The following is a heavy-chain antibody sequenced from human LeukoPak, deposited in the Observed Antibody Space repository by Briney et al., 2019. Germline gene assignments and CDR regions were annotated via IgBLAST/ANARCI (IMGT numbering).Heavy chain of an antibody. CDR2: ISSSGSTI. J-gene: IGHJ3*02. Sequence: PGGSLRLSCAASGFTFSSYEMNWVRQAPGKGLEWVSYISSSGSTIYYADSVKGRFTISRDNAKNSLYLQMNSLRAEDTAVYYCARPPLAAAGYDAFDIWGQGTMVTVSS. D-gene: IGHD6-13*01. CDR1: GFTFSSYE. CDR3: ARPPLAAAGYDAFDI. V-gene: IGHV3-48*03.